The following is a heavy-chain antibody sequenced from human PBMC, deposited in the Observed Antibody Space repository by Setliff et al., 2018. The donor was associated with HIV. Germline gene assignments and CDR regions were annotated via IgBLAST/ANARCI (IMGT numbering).Heavy chain of an antibody. V-gene: IGHV3-23*01. J-gene: IGHJ1*01. CDR3: AQAQTSVSGSYYQYLQH. Sequence: GGSLRLSCTASGFTFSDYWMTWVRQAPGKGREWISLIGGHGSIIHYADSVKGRFTISRDNSKNTLYLRMNSLRAEDTAVYYCAQAQTSVSGSYYQYLQHWGQGTLVTVSS. D-gene: IGHD3-10*01. CDR1: GFTFSDYW. CDR2: IGGHGSII.